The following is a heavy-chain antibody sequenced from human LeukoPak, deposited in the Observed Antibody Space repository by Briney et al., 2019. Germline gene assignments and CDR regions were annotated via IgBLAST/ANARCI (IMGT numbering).Heavy chain of an antibody. CDR1: GFTVSRNY. V-gene: IGHV3-66*04. CDR2: IYSGGST. Sequence: PGGSLILSCAASGFTVSRNYMSWVRQAPGKGLEWVSVIYSGGSTYYADSVKGRFTISRDNSENTLYLQMNSLRAEDTAVYYCARRPPGDSYGYDYWGQGTLVAVSS. J-gene: IGHJ4*02. D-gene: IGHD5-18*01. CDR3: ARRPPGDSYGYDY.